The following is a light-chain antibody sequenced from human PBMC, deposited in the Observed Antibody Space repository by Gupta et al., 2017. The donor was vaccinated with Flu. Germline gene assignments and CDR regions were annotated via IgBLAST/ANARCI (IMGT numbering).Light chain of an antibody. Sequence: DIQMTQSPSSLSASVGDRVTITCRASQSISSYLNWYQQKPGKAPKLLIYAASSLQRGVPSRFSGSGAGTDFTLTISSLQPEDFATYYCQQSYSTGFGQGTKLEIK. V-gene: IGKV1-39*01. CDR3: QQSYSTG. CDR2: AAS. J-gene: IGKJ2*01. CDR1: QSISSY.